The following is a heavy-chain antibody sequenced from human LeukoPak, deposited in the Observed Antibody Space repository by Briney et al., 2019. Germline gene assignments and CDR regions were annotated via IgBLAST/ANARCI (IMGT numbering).Heavy chain of an antibody. D-gene: IGHD1-20*01. J-gene: IGHJ6*03. CDR2: IYYSGST. CDR1: GGSISSSSYY. Sequence: SETLSLTCTVSGGSISSSSYYWGWIRQPPGKGLEWIGSIYYSGSTYYNPSLKSRVTISVDTSKNQFSLKLSSVTAADTAVYYCARGYNWNYYCYYMDVWGKGTTVTVSS. CDR3: ARGYNWNYYCYYMDV. V-gene: IGHV4-39*07.